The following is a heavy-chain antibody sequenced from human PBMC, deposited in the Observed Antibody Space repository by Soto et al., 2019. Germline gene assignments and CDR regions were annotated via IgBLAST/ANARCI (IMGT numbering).Heavy chain of an antibody. V-gene: IGHV1-18*01. D-gene: IGHD2-2*02. CDR1: GYTFTSYG. CDR2: ISAYNGNT. CDR3: ARDSGEYLDEYYFDY. J-gene: IGHJ4*02. Sequence: QVQLVQSGAELKNPGASVKVSCKASGYTFTSYGISWVRQAPGQGLEWMGWISAYNGNTNYAQKLQGRVTMTTDTSTSTAYMERRSLRSDDTAVYYCARDSGEYLDEYYFDYWGQGTLVTVSS.